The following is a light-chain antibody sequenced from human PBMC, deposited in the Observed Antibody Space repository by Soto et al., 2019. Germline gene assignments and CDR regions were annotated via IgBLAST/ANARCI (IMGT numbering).Light chain of an antibody. CDR2: ATS. CDR3: QQYGSPPMYA. CDR1: QSVVSKF. Sequence: EIVLTQSPGTLSLSPGERATLSCRASQSVVSKFFAWYQQKPGQAPMLLIYATSSRPTVIPDRFSGGGSGTDFTLTISSLEPEDFAVYYCQQYGSPPMYAFGQGTKLEIK. J-gene: IGKJ2*01. V-gene: IGKV3-20*01.